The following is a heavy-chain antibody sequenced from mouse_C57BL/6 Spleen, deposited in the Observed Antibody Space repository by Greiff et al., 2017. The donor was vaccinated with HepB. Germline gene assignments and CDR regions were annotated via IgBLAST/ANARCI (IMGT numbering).Heavy chain of an antibody. J-gene: IGHJ4*01. CDR2: IYPGDGDT. CDR1: GYAFSSYW. Sequence: VQLQESGAELVKPGASVKISCKASGYAFSSYWMNWVKQRPGKGLEWIGQIYPGDGDTNYNGKFKGKATLTADKSSSTAYMQLSSLTSEDSAVYFCARGGGNYVMDYWGQGTSVTVSS. CDR3: ARGGGNYVMDY. V-gene: IGHV1-80*01.